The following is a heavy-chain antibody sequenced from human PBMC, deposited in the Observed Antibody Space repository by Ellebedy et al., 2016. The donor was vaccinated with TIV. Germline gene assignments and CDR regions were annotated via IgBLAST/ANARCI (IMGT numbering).Heavy chain of an antibody. D-gene: IGHD4-23*01. CDR1: GFSFSSYA. V-gene: IGHV3-23*01. CDR3: ARDRSGNSLVDAFDI. J-gene: IGHJ3*02. Sequence: GGSLRLSCAASGFSFSSYAMSWVRQAPGKGLEWVSAISGSGGSTHYADSVKGRFTISRDNSKNTLYLQMNSLRAEDTAVYYCARDRSGNSLVDAFDIWGQGTMVTVSS. CDR2: ISGSGGST.